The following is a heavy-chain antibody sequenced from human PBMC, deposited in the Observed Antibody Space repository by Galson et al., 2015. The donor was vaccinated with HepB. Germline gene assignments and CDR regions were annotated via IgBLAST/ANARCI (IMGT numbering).Heavy chain of an antibody. Sequence: PALVKPTQTLTLPCTFSGFSLSTSGVGVGWIRQPPGKALEWLALIYWDDDERYSPSLKTRLTITKDTSKNQVVLAMTNVGPVDTATYYCAHTSYSTSSSSFDCWGQGTLVTVSS. D-gene: IGHD6-6*01. J-gene: IGHJ4*02. CDR2: IYWDDDE. CDR3: AHTSYSTSSSSFDC. CDR1: GFSLSTSGVG. V-gene: IGHV2-5*02.